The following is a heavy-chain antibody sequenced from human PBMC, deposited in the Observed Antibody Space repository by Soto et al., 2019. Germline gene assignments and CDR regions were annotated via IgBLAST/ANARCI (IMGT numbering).Heavy chain of an antibody. Sequence: PGGSLRLSCVASGHTFHSYAMSWVRQAPGKGLEWVSGISGSGGSTYYADSVRGRFTISRDDSKSTLYLQLSSLRSEDTAVYYCARDRIVVVPAAKYYYYYGMDVWGQGTTVTVSS. CDR2: ISGSGGST. D-gene: IGHD2-2*01. CDR1: GHTFHSYA. V-gene: IGHV3-23*01. CDR3: ARDRIVVVPAAKYYYYYGMDV. J-gene: IGHJ6*02.